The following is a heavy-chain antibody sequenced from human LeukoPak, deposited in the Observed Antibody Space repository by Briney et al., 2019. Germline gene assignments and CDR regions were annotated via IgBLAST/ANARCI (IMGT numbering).Heavy chain of an antibody. CDR3: ARVWYYGSGSYRDAYYYYYMDV. D-gene: IGHD3-10*01. Sequence: GRSLRLSCTASGFTFGDYAMSWVRQAPGKGLEWVGFISSKAYGGTTEYAASVKGRFTISRDDSKSIAYLQMNSLRAEDTAVYYCARVWYYGSGSYRDAYYYYYMDVWGKGTTVTISS. V-gene: IGHV3-49*04. J-gene: IGHJ6*03. CDR1: GFTFGDYA. CDR2: ISSKAYGGTT.